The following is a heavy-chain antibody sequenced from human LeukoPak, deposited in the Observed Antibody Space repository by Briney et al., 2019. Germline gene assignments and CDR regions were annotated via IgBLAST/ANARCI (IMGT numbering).Heavy chain of an antibody. V-gene: IGHV3-20*04. D-gene: IGHD1-26*01. CDR2: INWNGGST. CDR3: AREKGSVSWGAYYYYYMDV. J-gene: IGHJ6*03. CDR1: GFTFDDYG. Sequence: GGSLRLSCAASGFTFDDYGMSWVRQAPGKGLEWVSGINWNGGSTGYADSVKGRFTISRDNAKNSLYLQMNSLRAEDTALYYCAREKGSVSWGAYYYYYMDVWGKGTTVTVSS.